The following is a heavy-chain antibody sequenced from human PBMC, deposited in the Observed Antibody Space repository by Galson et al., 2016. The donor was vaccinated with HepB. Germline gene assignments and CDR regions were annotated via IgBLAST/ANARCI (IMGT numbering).Heavy chain of an antibody. CDR2: IYPDDSDT. J-gene: IGHJ6*02. D-gene: IGHD1-1*01. V-gene: IGHV5-51*03. CDR1: GFSFTNYW. CDR3: ATLYWNADDYNGMDV. Sequence: QSGAEVKKPGESLQISCKGSGFSFTNYWIGWVRQMPGKGLEWMGIIYPDDSDTRYSPSFQGQVTISADKSISTAYLQWSSLKASDTAMYYCATLYWNADDYNGMDVWGQGTTVTVSS.